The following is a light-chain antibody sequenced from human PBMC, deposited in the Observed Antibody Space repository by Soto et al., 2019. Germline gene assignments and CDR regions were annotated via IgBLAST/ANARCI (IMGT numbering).Light chain of an antibody. V-gene: IGLV2-8*01. Sequence: QSVLTQPPSASGSPGQSVTISCTGTSSDVGGYNSVSWYQHHPGKAPKLMIYDVTKRPSGVPDRFSGSKSGKTASLTVSGLQAADEADYYCCSYAGTNSLVFGGGTKVTVL. J-gene: IGLJ2*01. CDR1: SSDVGGYNS. CDR3: CSYAGTNSLV. CDR2: DVT.